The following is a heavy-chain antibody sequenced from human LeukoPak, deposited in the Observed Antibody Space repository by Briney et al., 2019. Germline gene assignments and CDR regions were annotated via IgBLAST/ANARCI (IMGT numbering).Heavy chain of an antibody. CDR1: GYTFTTYY. D-gene: IGHD3-22*01. CDR3: ARVGDYYDSSGAYFDF. V-gene: IGHV1-46*01. J-gene: IGHJ4*02. CDR2: IKPSGGST. Sequence: ASVKVSCKASGYTFTTYYMHWARQAPGQGPEWMGMIKPSGGSTNYAQKFQGRVTMTRDTSTSTVNMDLSSLTSEDTAVYYCARVGDYYDSSGAYFDFWGQGTLVTVSS.